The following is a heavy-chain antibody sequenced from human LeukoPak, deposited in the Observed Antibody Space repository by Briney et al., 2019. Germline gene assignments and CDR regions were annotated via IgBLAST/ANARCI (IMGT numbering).Heavy chain of an antibody. V-gene: IGHV4-38-2*02. CDR1: GYSISSGYD. J-gene: IGHJ4*02. D-gene: IGHD3-16*01. Sequence: SETLSLTCTVSGYSISSGYDWGWIRQPPGKGLEWIGSIYHSGSTNYNPSLKSRVTISVDTSKNQFSLKLSSVTAADTAVYYCARDRYASRGYFDYWGQGTLVTVSS. CDR3: ARDRYASRGYFDY. CDR2: IYHSGST.